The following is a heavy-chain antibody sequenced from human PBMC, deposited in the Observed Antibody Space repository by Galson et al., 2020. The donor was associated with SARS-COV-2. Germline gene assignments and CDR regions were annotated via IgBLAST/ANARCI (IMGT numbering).Heavy chain of an antibody. CDR3: ARDTDSSGYYSFPFDY. CDR1: GFTFSSYG. Sequence: GGSLRLSCAASGFTFSSYGMHWVRQAPGKGLEWVAVIWYDGSNKYYADSVKGRFTISRDNSKNTLYLQMNSLRAEDTAVYYCARDTDSSGYYSFPFDYWGQGTLVTVSS. V-gene: IGHV3-33*01. CDR2: IWYDGSNK. D-gene: IGHD3-22*01. J-gene: IGHJ4*02.